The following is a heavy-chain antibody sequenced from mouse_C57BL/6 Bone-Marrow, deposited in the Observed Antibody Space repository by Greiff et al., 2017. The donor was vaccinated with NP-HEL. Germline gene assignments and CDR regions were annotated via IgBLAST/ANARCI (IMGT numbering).Heavy chain of an antibody. V-gene: IGHV1-7*01. CDR3: ARRAWFAY. J-gene: IGHJ3*01. CDR1: GYTFTSYW. Sequence: VQLQQSGAELAKPGASVKLSCKASGYTFTSYWMHWVKQRPGQGLEWIGYINPSSGYTKYNQKFKDKATLTAYKSSSTAYMQLSSLTYENSAFYYCARRAWFAYWGQGTLVTVSA. CDR2: INPSSGYT.